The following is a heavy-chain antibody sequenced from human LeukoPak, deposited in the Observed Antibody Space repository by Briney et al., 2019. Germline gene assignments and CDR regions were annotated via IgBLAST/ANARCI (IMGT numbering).Heavy chain of an antibody. CDR2: FYSGGST. J-gene: IGHJ4*02. V-gene: IGHV3-66*01. Sequence: GGPKRLSCAASCSTASYNYVSGLRQAPRKGLERVTVFYSGGSTYYADSVKGRFTISRDNSKNTLYLQMNSLRAEDTAVYYCAKGESSVDYWGQGTLVTVSS. CDR3: AKGESSVDY. D-gene: IGHD6-6*01. CDR1: CSTASYNY.